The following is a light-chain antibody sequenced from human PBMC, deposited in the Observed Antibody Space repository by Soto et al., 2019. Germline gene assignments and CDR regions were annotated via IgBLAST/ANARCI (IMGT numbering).Light chain of an antibody. CDR2: GAS. J-gene: IGKJ5*01. V-gene: IGKV3D-15*01. CDR1: QSISSN. Sequence: EIVLTQSPGTLSLSPGERATLSCRASQSISSNYLAWYQQKPGQAPRLVIYGASTRATGIPARFIGNGSGTEFTLTISSLQSEDFAVYYCQQYNNWPRTFGPGTRMEIK. CDR3: QQYNNWPRT.